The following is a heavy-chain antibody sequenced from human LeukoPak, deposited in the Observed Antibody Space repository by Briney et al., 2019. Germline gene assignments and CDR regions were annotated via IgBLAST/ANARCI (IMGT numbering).Heavy chain of an antibody. J-gene: IGHJ3*02. V-gene: IGHV4-4*07. D-gene: IGHD2-8*01. CDR3: ARHATGYYGTNLGAFDI. CDR2: INSSGST. Sequence: SETLSLTCSVSGDSISYFYWSWIRQAAGKGLEWIGRINSSGSTEYNASLKSRVTMSVDTSKNEFSLRLTSVTAADTALYYCARHATGYYGTNLGAFDIWGQGTTVIVSS. CDR1: GDSISYFY.